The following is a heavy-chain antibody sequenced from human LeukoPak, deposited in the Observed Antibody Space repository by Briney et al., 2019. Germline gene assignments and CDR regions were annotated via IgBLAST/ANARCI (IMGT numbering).Heavy chain of an antibody. CDR2: ISSSGTTI. J-gene: IGHJ4*02. CDR1: GFTLGSFS. V-gene: IGHV3-48*01. Sequence: GGSLRLSCGASGFTLGSFSMNWVRQAPGKGLEWLSYISSSGTTIYYADSVKGRLTVSRDNAKNSVYLQMNSLRAEDTAVYYCARGAPGLFWSGYFDYWGQGTLVTVSS. D-gene: IGHD3-3*01. CDR3: ARGAPGLFWSGYFDY.